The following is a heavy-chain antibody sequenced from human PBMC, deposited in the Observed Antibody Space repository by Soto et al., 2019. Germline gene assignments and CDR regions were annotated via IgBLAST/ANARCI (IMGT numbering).Heavy chain of an antibody. CDR2: ISVYTGNT. CDR3: ARDRCTTDRCYTHHFEV. CDR1: GDTFTSYG. D-gene: IGHD2-8*01. V-gene: IGHV1-18*04. Sequence: ASVKVSCKSSGDTFTSYGGSWVRQAPGQGLEWLGWISVYTGNTKQAQKFQDRVTLTTEAPTGTASLELRSLRSDDTAVYYCARDRCTTDRCYTHHFEVWGR. J-gene: IGHJ2*01.